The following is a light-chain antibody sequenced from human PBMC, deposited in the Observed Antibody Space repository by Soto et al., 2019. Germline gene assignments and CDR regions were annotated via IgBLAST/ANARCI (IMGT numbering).Light chain of an antibody. V-gene: IGLV2-23*01. J-gene: IGLJ3*02. CDR2: EDV. Sequence: QSALTQPASVSGSPGQSITISCTGTSSDVGSYNLVAWYQQHPGKAPKLMIYEDVQRPSGVSNRFSGSKSGNTASLTISGLQAEDGADYYCSSYTRSATWVFGGGTKVTVL. CDR1: SSDVGSYNL. CDR3: SSYTRSATWV.